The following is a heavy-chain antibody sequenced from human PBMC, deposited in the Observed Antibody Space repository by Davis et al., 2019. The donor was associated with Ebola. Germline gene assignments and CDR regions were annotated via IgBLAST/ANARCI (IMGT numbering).Heavy chain of an antibody. Sequence: ASVKVSCKASGYTFIASDIYWVRQAPGQGLEWMGWINPNNGGTDYAQKFQGRVTMTRDTSISTAYMELSRLRSDDTAMYYCARGGGYCSGGTCYPANWFDRWGQGTLVTVSS. V-gene: IGHV1-2*02. J-gene: IGHJ5*02. CDR1: GYTFIASD. CDR3: ARGGGYCSGGTCYPANWFDR. D-gene: IGHD2-15*01. CDR2: INPNNGGT.